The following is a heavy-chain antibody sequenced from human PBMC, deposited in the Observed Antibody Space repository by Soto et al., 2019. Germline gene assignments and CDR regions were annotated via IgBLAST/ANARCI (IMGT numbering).Heavy chain of an antibody. J-gene: IGHJ4*02. Sequence: EVQLVESGGGLVQPGWSLRLSCEASGFTFSSNSMNWVRQAPGKWLEWVSYISSRSNTIYYADSVKGRFTISRDNAKNSLYLQMNSLRDEDTAVYYCARDLRTHWGQGTLVTVSS. CDR3: ARDLRTH. CDR1: GFTFSSNS. V-gene: IGHV3-48*02. CDR2: ISSRSNTI.